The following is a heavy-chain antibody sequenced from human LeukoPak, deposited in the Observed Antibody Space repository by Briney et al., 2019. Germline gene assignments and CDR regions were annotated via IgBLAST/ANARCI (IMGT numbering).Heavy chain of an antibody. CDR2: INWNGGST. D-gene: IGHD6-19*01. Sequence: PGGSLRLSCAASGFTFDDYGMSWVRQAPGKGLEWVSGINWNGGSTGYADSVKGRFTISRDNAKNSLYLQMNSLRAEDTALYYCARGAVAGTNFYYYMDVWGKGTTVTVSS. CDR3: ARGAVAGTNFYYYMDV. V-gene: IGHV3-20*04. J-gene: IGHJ6*03. CDR1: GFTFDDYG.